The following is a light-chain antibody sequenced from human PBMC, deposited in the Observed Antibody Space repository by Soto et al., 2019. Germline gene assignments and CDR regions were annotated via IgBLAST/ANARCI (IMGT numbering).Light chain of an antibody. J-gene: IGKJ5*01. V-gene: IGKV3-15*01. Sequence: INQSPSTLSVYPGERATLSCRASQSVSSNLAWYQQKPGQAPSLLIFGASARATGIPARFSGSGSGTEFTLTISSLQSEDFAVYYCQQYNNWPLTFGQGTRLENK. CDR1: QSVSSN. CDR2: GAS. CDR3: QQYNNWPLT.